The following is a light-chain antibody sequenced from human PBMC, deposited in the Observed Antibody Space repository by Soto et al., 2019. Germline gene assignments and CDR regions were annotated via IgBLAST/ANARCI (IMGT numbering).Light chain of an antibody. CDR3: QQYNNWPLT. CDR2: GAS. V-gene: IGKV3-15*01. CDR1: QSVSDN. J-gene: IGKJ4*01. Sequence: EIVMTQSPATLSVSPGERATLSCRASQSVSDNLAWYQQRPGQAPRLLIYGASIRAAGIPARISGSGSGTEFTLTISSLQSEDFAVYSCQQYNNWPLTFGGGTKVET.